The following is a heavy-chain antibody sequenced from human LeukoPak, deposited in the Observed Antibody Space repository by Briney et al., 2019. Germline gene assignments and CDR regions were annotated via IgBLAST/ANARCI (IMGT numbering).Heavy chain of an antibody. J-gene: IGHJ3*02. CDR3: ARALPYDSSGYYLLDAFDI. CDR2: INPNSGGT. CDR1: GYTFTGYY. D-gene: IGHD3-22*01. Sequence: ASVKVSCKASGYTFTGYYMHWVRQAPGQGLEWMGWINPNSGGTNYAQKFQGRVTMTRDTSISTAYTELSRLRSDDTAVYYCARALPYDSSGYYLLDAFDIWGQGTMVTVSS. V-gene: IGHV1-2*02.